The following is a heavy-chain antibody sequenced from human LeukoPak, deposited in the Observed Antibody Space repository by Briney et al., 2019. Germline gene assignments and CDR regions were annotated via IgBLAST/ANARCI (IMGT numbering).Heavy chain of an antibody. CDR2: ISSTGTYT. D-gene: IGHD4-17*01. CDR1: GFTFSSYG. J-gene: IGHJ3*02. Sequence: GGSLRLSCGASGFTFSSYGMYWVRQAPGKGLEHVSGISSTGTYTYYANSVRGRLTISRDNSKNTLYLQMRSLRAEDTAVYYCARGPTDISLNAFDIWGQGTMVTVSS. CDR3: ARGPTDISLNAFDI. V-gene: IGHV3-64*01.